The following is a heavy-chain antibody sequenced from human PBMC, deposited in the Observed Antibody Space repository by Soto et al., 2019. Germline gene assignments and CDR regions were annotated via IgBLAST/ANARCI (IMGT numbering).Heavy chain of an antibody. V-gene: IGHV3-30*18. D-gene: IGHD2-15*01. CDR2: ISYDGSNK. CDR3: AKDLVVVVGGGMDV. J-gene: IGHJ6*02. CDR1: GFTFSSYG. Sequence: HPGGPRLSCAASGFTFSSYGMHWVRQAPGKGLEWVAVISYDGSNKYYADSVKGRFTISRDNSKNTLYLQMNSLRAEDTAVYYCAKDLVVVVGGGMDVWGQGTTVTVSS.